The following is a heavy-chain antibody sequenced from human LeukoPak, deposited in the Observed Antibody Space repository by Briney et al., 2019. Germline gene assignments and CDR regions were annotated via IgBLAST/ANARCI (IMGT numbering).Heavy chain of an antibody. CDR3: ARTATDTGEFDY. CDR1: GFTFSSYG. CDR2: ISSSSSSI. D-gene: IGHD6-13*01. Sequence: GGSLRLSCAASGFTFSSYGMHWVRQAPGKGLECVSSISSSSSSIYYADSVKGRFTISRDDAKNSLYLQMNSLRAEDTAVYYCARTATDTGEFDYWGQGTLVTVSS. V-gene: IGHV3-21*01. J-gene: IGHJ4*02.